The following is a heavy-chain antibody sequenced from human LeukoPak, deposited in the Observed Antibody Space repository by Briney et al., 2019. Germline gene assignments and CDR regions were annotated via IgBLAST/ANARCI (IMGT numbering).Heavy chain of an antibody. CDR2: ISSSSSYI. V-gene: IGHV3-21*01. CDR1: GSTFSSYG. D-gene: IGHD3-22*01. J-gene: IGHJ3*02. CDR3: ARVKIRTYYYDSSGYYGAFDI. Sequence: GGSLRLSCAASGSTFSSYGMHWVRQAPGKGLEWVSSISSSSSYIYYADSVKGRFTISRDNAKNSLYLQMNSLRAEDTAVYYCARVKIRTYYYDSSGYYGAFDIWGQGTMVTVSS.